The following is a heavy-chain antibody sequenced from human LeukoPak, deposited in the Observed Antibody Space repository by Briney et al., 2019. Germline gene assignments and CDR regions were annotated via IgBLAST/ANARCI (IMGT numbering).Heavy chain of an antibody. CDR3: AILSMIGDPFDY. V-gene: IGHV4-4*07. CDR1: GGSISSYY. D-gene: IGHD2/OR15-2a*01. J-gene: IGHJ4*02. Sequence: SETLSLTCTVSGGSISSYYWSWIRQPAGKGLEWIGRIYTSGSTNYNPSLKSRVTMSVDTSKNQFSLKLSSVTAADTAVYYCAILSMIGDPFDYWGQGTLVTVSS. CDR2: IYTSGST.